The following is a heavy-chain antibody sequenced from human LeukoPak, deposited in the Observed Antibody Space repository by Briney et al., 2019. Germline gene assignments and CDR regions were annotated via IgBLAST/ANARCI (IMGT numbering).Heavy chain of an antibody. CDR3: ARDGFSQAGRLPLGGFDI. CDR2: IYYSGST. Sequence: SETLSLTCTVSGGSISSHYWSWIRQPPGKGLGWIGYIYYSGSTNYNPSLKSRVTISGDTSKNQFSLKLSSVTAADTAMYYCARDGFSQAGRLPLGGFDIWGQGTMVTVSS. V-gene: IGHV4-59*11. CDR1: GGSISSHY. D-gene: IGHD5-12*01. J-gene: IGHJ3*02.